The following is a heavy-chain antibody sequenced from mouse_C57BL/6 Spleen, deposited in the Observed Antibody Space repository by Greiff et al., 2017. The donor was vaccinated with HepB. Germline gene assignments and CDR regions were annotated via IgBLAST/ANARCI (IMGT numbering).Heavy chain of an antibody. Sequence: VQLQQPGAELVRPGTSVKLSCKASGYTFTSYWMHWVKQRPGQGLEWIGVIDPSDSYTNYNQKFKGKATLTVDTSSSTAYMQLSSLTSEDSAVYYCAGYGSSYGAWFAYWGQGTLVTVSA. D-gene: IGHD1-1*01. CDR1: GYTFTSYW. CDR3: AGYGSSYGAWFAY. J-gene: IGHJ3*01. CDR2: IDPSDSYT. V-gene: IGHV1-59*01.